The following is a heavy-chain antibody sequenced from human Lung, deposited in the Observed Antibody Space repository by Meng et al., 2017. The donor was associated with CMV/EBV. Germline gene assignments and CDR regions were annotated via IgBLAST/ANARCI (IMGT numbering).Heavy chain of an antibody. J-gene: IGHJ4*02. CDR3: AREDYHDSTSYQDFDY. V-gene: IGHV1-2*02. CDR2: INPNSGGT. CDR1: GYTFSDYY. D-gene: IGHD3-22*01. Sequence: ASXXVSXKVSGYTFSDYYMHWVRQAPGQGLEWMGWINPNSGGTNYAQKFQGRVTMTRDTSISTAYMELSRLRSDDTAVYYCAREDYHDSTSYQDFDYWGRGKXVNGAS.